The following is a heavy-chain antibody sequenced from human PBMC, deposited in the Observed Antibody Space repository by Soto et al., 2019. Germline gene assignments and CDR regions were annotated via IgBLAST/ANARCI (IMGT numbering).Heavy chain of an antibody. CDR3: VKDLPDYYDSSGYYLGGVY. V-gene: IGHV3-64D*08. CDR1: GFTFSSYA. D-gene: IGHD3-22*01. Sequence: GGSLRLSCSASGFTFSSYAMHWVRQAPGKGLEYVSAISSNGGSTYYADSVKGRFTISRDNSKNTLYLQMSSLRAEDTAVYYCVKDLPDYYDSSGYYLGGVYWGQGTLVTVSS. CDR2: ISSNGGST. J-gene: IGHJ4*02.